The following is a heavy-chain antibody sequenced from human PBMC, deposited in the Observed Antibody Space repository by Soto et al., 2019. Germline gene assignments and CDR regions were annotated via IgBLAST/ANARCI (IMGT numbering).Heavy chain of an antibody. CDR3: AVGDCSGGSCYCVRTEYSLH. CDR2: ISAYNDNT. V-gene: IGHV1-18*01. D-gene: IGHD2-15*01. Sequence: ASVRVSCKASGYTFNSDGSSWVRQAPGQGLEWMGWISAYNDNTNYGQKLQGRVTMTTHTSTSTAYMELRGLRSDDAAVYYCAVGDCSGGSCYCVRTEYSLHGGQGTLVTVSS. J-gene: IGHJ1*01. CDR1: GYTFNSDG.